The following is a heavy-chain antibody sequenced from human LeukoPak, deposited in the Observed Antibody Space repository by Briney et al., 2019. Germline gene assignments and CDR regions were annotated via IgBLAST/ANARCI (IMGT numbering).Heavy chain of an antibody. CDR2: INPNSRTT. CDR1: GYTFTDYY. J-gene: IGHJ6*03. CDR3: ATIAAAGRYYYYYMDV. D-gene: IGHD6-13*01. V-gene: IGHV1-2*06. Sequence: ASVKVSCKASGYTFTDYYMHWVRQAPGQGLEWMGRINPNSRTTNYAQKFQDRVSMTRDTSISTAYMELSRLTSDDTAVYYCATIAAAGRYYYYYMDVWGKGTTVTVSS.